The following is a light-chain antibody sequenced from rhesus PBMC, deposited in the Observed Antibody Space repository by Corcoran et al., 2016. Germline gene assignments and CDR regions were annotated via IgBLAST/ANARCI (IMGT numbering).Light chain of an antibody. Sequence: DIQMTQSPSSLSASVGDRVTITCRASQGFSSWLAWYQQKPGKAPKLLIYKASRLQSGVPSRFRGSGPGTDFTLTISSLQPEDFATYDCQQYSSAPHSFGQWTKVEIK. CDR1: QGFSSW. J-gene: IGKJ2*01. CDR3: QQYSSAPHS. CDR2: KAS. V-gene: IGKV1-21*01.